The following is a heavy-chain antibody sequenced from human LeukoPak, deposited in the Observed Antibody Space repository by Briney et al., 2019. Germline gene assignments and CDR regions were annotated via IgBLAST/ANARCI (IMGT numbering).Heavy chain of an antibody. CDR1: GYTFTTYY. V-gene: IGHV1-46*03. J-gene: IGHJ4*02. CDR3: ARSVKMPTIVH. D-gene: IGHD5-24*01. Sequence: ASVKVSCKASGYTFTTYYMHWVRQAPGQGLQWMGIINPSGGSTSYAQKFQGRVSMTRDTSTSTVYMELSSLRSDDTATYYCARSVKMPTIVHWGQGTLVTVSS. CDR2: INPSGGST.